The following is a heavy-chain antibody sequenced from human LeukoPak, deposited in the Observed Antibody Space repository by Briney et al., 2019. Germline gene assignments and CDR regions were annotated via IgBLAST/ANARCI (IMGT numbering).Heavy chain of an antibody. CDR2: INHSGST. V-gene: IGHV4-34*01. Sequence: SETLSLTCAVYGGSFSGYYWSWIRQPPGKGLEWIGEINHSGSTNYNPSLKSRVTISVDTSKNQFSLKLSSVTAADTAVYYCARLGSRDDYFVGPVPYYFDYCGQGTLVTVSS. J-gene: IGHJ4*02. CDR1: GGSFSGYY. CDR3: ARLGSRDDYFVGPVPYYFDY. D-gene: IGHD2/OR15-2a*01.